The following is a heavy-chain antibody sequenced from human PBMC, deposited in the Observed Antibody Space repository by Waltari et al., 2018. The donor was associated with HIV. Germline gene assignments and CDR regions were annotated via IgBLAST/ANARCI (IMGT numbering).Heavy chain of an antibody. CDR1: GFTFINYA. CDR2: IAASYPNT. D-gene: IGHD3-10*01. V-gene: IGHV3-23*01. J-gene: IGHJ3*02. CDR3: ARIYVSGAFDI. Sequence: EAQLLESGGGLVQPGGSLRVSCVGSGFTFINYAMIWVRQAPGKGREWCSAIAASYPNTDDADSVRGRFTVAKDNCENSLHLQMNSLRAEDTALYYCARIYVSGAFDIWGQGTVVTVSS.